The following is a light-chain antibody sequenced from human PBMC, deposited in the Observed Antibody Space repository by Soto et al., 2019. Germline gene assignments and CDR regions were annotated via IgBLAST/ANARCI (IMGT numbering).Light chain of an antibody. J-gene: IGKJ2*01. CDR3: QQYGTTAYT. CDR1: TSVRSSY. V-gene: IGKV3-20*01. Sequence: IVLTQSPGTLSLSPGERATLSCWASTSVRSSYLAWYQQKPGQAPRLLIYGASDRAAGIPDRFTGSGSGTDFTLNISRREPEDFAVYYCQQYGTTAYTFGQGTNLEIK. CDR2: GAS.